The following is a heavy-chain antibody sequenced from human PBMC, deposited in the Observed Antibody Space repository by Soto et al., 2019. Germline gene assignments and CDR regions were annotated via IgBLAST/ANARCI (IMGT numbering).Heavy chain of an antibody. Sequence: EVQLVESGGGLVQPGGSLRLSCAASGFSFSNYAMDWVRQAPGKGLEWVSYISGSSSNIRYADYVKGRFTISRDKDKSSVYLHINSLGADDTAVYYGVRDPSRGSDWARYLDLWGRGTLVTVSS. CDR3: VRDPSRGSDWARYLDL. J-gene: IGHJ2*01. V-gene: IGHV3-48*01. D-gene: IGHD1-26*01. CDR1: GFSFSNYA. CDR2: ISGSSSNI.